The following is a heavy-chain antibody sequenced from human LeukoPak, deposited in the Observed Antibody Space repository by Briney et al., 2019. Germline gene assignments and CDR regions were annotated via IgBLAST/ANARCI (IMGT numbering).Heavy chain of an antibody. J-gene: IGHJ4*02. CDR3: AKFQAAAGTPYFDY. Sequence: GGSLRLSCAASGFTFSSYGMHWVRQAPGKGLEWVAFIRYNGSNKYYADSVKGRFTISRDNSKNTLYLQMNSLRAEDTAVYYCAKFQAAAGTPYFDYWGQGTLVTVSS. CDR1: GFTFSSYG. CDR2: IRYNGSNK. D-gene: IGHD6-13*01. V-gene: IGHV3-30*02.